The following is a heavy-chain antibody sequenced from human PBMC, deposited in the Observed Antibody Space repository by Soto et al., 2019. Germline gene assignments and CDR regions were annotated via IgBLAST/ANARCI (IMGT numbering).Heavy chain of an antibody. J-gene: IGHJ5*02. Sequence: SVKVSCKASGFTFTSSAVQWVRQARGQRXEWIGWIVVGSGNTNYAQKFQERVTITRDMSTSTAYMELSSLRSEDTAVYYCAAQPPDFWRGYYSPFPLTWGQGTLVTVSS. CDR1: GFTFTSSA. CDR2: IVVGSGNT. CDR3: AAQPPDFWRGYYSPFPLT. D-gene: IGHD3-3*01. V-gene: IGHV1-58*01.